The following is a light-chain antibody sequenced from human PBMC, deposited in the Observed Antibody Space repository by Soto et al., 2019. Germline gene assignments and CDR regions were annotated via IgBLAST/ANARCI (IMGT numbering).Light chain of an antibody. CDR2: DTT. CDR1: SSNIGKNY. V-gene: IGLV1-51*01. J-gene: IGLJ1*01. CDR3: GTWDSSLSALA. Sequence: QSVLTQPPSVSAAPGQKVTITCFGSSSNIGKNYVSWYQQVPGTAPKLLIYDTTQRPSGIPDRVSGSKSGTSATLGITGLQTGDEADYYCGTWDSSLSALAFGTGTKVTVL.